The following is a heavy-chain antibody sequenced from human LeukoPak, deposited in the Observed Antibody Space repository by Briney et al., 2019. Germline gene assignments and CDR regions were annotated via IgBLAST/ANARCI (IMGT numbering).Heavy chain of an antibody. CDR1: GFTFSSYW. CDR2: INSDGSST. CDR3: ARQGGLWFGELLPLNWFDP. D-gene: IGHD3-10*01. V-gene: IGHV3-74*01. Sequence: GGSLRLSCAASGFTFSSYWMHWVRQAPGKGLVWVSRINSDGSSTSYADSVKGRFTISRDNAKNTLYLQMNSLRAEDTAVYYCARQGGLWFGELLPLNWFDPWGQGTLVTVSS. J-gene: IGHJ5*02.